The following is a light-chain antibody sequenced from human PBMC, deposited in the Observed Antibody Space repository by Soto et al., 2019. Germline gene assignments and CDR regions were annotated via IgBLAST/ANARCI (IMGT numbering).Light chain of an antibody. Sequence: DIQLTQSPSFLSASVGDRVTITCRASQGISNYLAWYQQNPGKAPKLLIYGASSLQSGVPSRFSGSGSGTEFTLTIDSLQPEDFATYYCQQLNSYPPLTFGGGTKVEI. CDR2: GAS. CDR3: QQLNSYPPLT. V-gene: IGKV1-9*01. J-gene: IGKJ4*01. CDR1: QGISNY.